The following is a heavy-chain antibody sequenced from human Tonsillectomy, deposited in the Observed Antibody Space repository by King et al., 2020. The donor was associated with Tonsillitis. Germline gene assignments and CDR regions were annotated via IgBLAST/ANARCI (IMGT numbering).Heavy chain of an antibody. D-gene: IGHD4-23*01. CDR2: ISDDGINK. CDR1: GFTFSSYG. Sequence: VQLVESGGGVVQPGRSLRLSCATSGFTFSSYGMHWVRQAPGKGLEWVALISDDGINKFYADSVKGRFTISRDNSENTLFLQINSLKADDTAVYYCAINWGGVNPLDAFDIWGQGTMVTVSS. CDR3: AINWGGVNPLDAFDI. V-gene: IGHV3-33*05. J-gene: IGHJ3*02.